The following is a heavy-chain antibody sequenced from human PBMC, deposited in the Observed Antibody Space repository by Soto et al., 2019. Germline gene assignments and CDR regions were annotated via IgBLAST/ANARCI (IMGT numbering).Heavy chain of an antibody. CDR3: ARIGYRSSSFDY. CDR2: IKQDGSQI. Sequence: GGSLRLSCAASGFIFSNYWMTWVRQAPGKGLEWVANIKQDGSQIYYVDSVKGRFTISGDNAKNSAFLQMNSLRGEDTAVYYCARIGYRSSSFDYWGQGTLVTVSS. V-gene: IGHV3-7*01. D-gene: IGHD6-6*01. CDR1: GFIFSNYW. J-gene: IGHJ4*02.